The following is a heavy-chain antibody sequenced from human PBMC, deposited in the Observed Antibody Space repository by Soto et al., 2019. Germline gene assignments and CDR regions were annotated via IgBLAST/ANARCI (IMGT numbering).Heavy chain of an antibody. CDR2: IDSGGGST. CDR1: GFSFSNYA. CDR3: XKEHSNYPDNWFDP. J-gene: IGHJ5*02. Sequence: EVQLLVSGGGSVQPGGSLRLSCAASGFSFSNYAMSWVRQAPGTGLEWVSAIDSGGGSTYYAASVKGRFSISRDNSMXXXXXXXXXXXXXXXXXXXXXKEHSNYPDNWFDPWGQGTLVTVSS. D-gene: IGHD4-4*01. V-gene: IGHV3-23*01.